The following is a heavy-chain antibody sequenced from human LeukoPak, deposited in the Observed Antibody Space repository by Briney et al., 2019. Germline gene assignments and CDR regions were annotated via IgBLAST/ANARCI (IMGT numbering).Heavy chain of an antibody. CDR2: FDPEDGET. V-gene: IGHV1-24*01. CDR3: ATYYYDSSGPTH. J-gene: IGHJ4*02. Sequence: GASVKVSCKVSGYTLTELSMHWVRQAPGKGLEWMGGFDPEDGETIYAQKFQGRVTMTEDTSTDTAYMELSSLGSEDTAVYYCATYYYDSSGPTHWGQGTLVTVSS. CDR1: GYTLTELS. D-gene: IGHD3-22*01.